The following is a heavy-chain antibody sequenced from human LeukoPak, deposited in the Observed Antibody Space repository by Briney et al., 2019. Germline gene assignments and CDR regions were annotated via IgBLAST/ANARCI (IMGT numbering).Heavy chain of an antibody. Sequence: SETLSLTCAVSGGSLNSNSYYWGWIRQPPGKGLEWFGSIYYSGRTYYNPSLKSRVTISVDTSKKQFSLKLRSVTAADTAVYYCARQGDSGTYYYFDYWGQGTLVTVSS. CDR1: GGSLNSNSYY. V-gene: IGHV4-39*01. CDR3: ARQGDSGTYYYFDY. CDR2: IYYSGRT. J-gene: IGHJ4*02. D-gene: IGHD1-26*01.